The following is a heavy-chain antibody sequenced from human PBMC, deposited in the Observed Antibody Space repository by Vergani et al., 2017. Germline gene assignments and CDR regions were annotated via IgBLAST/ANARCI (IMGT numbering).Heavy chain of an antibody. CDR3: AXTHEGDSGYDYFDY. CDR2: IYTSGAT. CDR1: GGSFSTGGQS. Sequence: QVQLQESGPGLVKPSQTLALTCTVSGGSFSTGGQSWTWLRQSAGKGLEWIGRIYTSGATNYNPSLRSRAIMSVDASKKQFSLKLTSVTAVDTAVYYCAXTHEGDSGYDYFDYWGQGTLVTVSS. J-gene: IGHJ4*02. D-gene: IGHD5-12*01. V-gene: IGHV4-61*02.